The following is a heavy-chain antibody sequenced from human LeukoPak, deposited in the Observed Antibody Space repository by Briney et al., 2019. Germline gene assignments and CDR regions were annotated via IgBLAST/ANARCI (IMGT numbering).Heavy chain of an antibody. CDR1: GGTFSSYA. J-gene: IGHJ4*02. CDR3: ASPGLLRYFDWLFDY. D-gene: IGHD3-9*01. V-gene: IGHV1-69*13. Sequence: SVKASCKASGGTFSSYAISWVRQAPGQGLEWMGGIIPIFGTANYAQKFQGRVTITADESTSTAYMELSSLRSEDTAVYYCASPGLLRYFDWLFDYWGQGTLVTVSS. CDR2: IIPIFGTA.